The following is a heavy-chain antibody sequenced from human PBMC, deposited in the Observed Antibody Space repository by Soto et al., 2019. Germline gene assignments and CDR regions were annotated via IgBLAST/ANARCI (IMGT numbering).Heavy chain of an antibody. D-gene: IGHD3-10*01. J-gene: IGHJ3*02. CDR1: GGSVSSGTYY. CDR2: IYYSGNL. V-gene: IGHV4-61*01. CDR3: ARVWGGAFDI. Sequence: PSETLSLTCTVSGGSVSSGTYYWSWIRQPPGKGLEWIGYIYYSGNLNYNPSLKSRVTISVDTSKNQFSLKLSSVTAADTAVYYCARVWGGAFDIWGQGTMVTVSS.